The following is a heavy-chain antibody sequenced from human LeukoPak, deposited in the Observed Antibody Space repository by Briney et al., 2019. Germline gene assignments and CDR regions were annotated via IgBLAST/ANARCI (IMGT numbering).Heavy chain of an antibody. V-gene: IGHV1-2*02. D-gene: IGHD2-2*01. CDR1: GYTFTGYY. CDR3: GRDHEGCSSTSCYWGYYYYMDV. Sequence: ASVKVSCKASGYTFTGYYMHWVRQAPGQGLEWMGWINPNSGGTNYAQKFQGRVTMTRDTSISTAYMELSRLRSDDTAVYYCGRDHEGCSSTSCYWGYYYYMDVWGKGTTVTVSS. J-gene: IGHJ6*03. CDR2: INPNSGGT.